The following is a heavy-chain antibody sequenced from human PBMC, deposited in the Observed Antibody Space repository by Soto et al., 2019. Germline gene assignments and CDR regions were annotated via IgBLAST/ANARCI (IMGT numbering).Heavy chain of an antibody. V-gene: IGHV5-51*01. CDR1: GYSFTSYW. J-gene: IGHJ4*02. Sequence: GESLKISCKGSGYSFTSYWIGWVRQMPGKGLEWMGIIYPGDSDTRYSPSFQGQVTISADKSISTAYLQWSSLKASDTAMYYSSRHFHLPMVRAFDYWGPGTLVAVS. D-gene: IGHD3-10*01. CDR3: SRHFHLPMVRAFDY. CDR2: IYPGDSDT.